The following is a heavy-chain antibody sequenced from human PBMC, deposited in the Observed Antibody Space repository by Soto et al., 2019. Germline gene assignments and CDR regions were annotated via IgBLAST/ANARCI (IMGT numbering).Heavy chain of an antibody. V-gene: IGHV4-39*01. CDR2: MFYSGAT. CDR1: VGSISDISYC. D-gene: IGHD2-15*01. Sequence: LSLTFTVSVGSISDISYCWGWIRQPPGKGLQWIGCMFYSGATYYNPSLKNRVTLSVDTSNNEFSLKLVSVTAPDTAVYYCARHKSGSDWLDPWGQGTLVTVSS. J-gene: IGHJ5*02. CDR3: ARHKSGSDWLDP.